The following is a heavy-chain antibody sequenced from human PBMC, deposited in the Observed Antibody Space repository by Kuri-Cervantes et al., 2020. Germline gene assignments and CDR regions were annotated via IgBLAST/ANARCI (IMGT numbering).Heavy chain of an antibody. V-gene: IGHV3-33*01. J-gene: IGHJ4*02. Sequence: GGSLRLSCAASGFTFSSYGMHWVRQAPGKGLEWVAVIWYDGSNKYYADSVKGRFTISRDNSKNTLYLQMSSLRAEDTAVYYCARGPVLLWFGAYFDYWGQGTLVTVSS. D-gene: IGHD3-10*01. CDR1: GFTFSSYG. CDR2: IWYDGSNK. CDR3: ARGPVLLWFGAYFDY.